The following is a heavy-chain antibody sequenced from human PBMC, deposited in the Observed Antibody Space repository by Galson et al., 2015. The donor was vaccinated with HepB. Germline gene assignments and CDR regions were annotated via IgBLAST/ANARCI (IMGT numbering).Heavy chain of an antibody. CDR2: IRSDGSYK. Sequence: SLRLSCAASGFTFSIYGMHWVRQAPGKGLEWVTVIRSDGSYKYYEESVKGRFTISRDNSKNTLYLQMNSLRAEDTAVYYCARDSGSYFGYLEYWGQGILVTVSS. CDR3: ARDSGSYFGYLEY. D-gene: IGHD1-26*01. V-gene: IGHV3-33*01. CDR1: GFTFSIYG. J-gene: IGHJ4*02.